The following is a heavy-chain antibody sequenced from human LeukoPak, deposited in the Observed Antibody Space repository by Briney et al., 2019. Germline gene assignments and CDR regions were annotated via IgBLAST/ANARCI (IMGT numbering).Heavy chain of an antibody. D-gene: IGHD2-15*01. CDR3: ARGLGFCSGGNCYPSNGVDV. CDR1: GGSFSGYY. Sequence: PSETLSLTCAVYGGSFSGYYWSWIRQPPGKGLEWIGEISDSGSTNYNPSLKNRATILIDTSKKQISLDLYSVTAADTAVYYCARGLGFCSGGNCYPSNGVDVWGQGTTVSVSS. J-gene: IGHJ6*02. V-gene: IGHV4-34*01. CDR2: ISDSGST.